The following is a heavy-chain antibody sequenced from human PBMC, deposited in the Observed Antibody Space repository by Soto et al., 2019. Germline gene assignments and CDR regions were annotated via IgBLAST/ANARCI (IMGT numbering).Heavy chain of an antibody. Sequence: QVQLVQSGDEVKKPGASVKVSCKASGYIFVNYGIAWVRQAPGQGLEWMGWISPYTGNTHSATTVQGRLTMTTDTXXSTADMDLGSLTSDDTAVYYCVMVDNYVTPTPRDVWGQGTTVTVSS. J-gene: IGHJ6*02. CDR3: VMVDNYVTPTPRDV. CDR1: GYIFVNYG. V-gene: IGHV1-18*01. D-gene: IGHD3-16*01. CDR2: ISPYTGNT.